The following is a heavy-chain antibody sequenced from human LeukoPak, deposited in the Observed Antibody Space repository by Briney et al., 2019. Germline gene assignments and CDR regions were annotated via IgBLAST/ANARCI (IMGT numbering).Heavy chain of an antibody. V-gene: IGHV3-23*01. J-gene: IGHJ6*03. D-gene: IGHD1-1*01. CDR2: GSGSGGAT. Sequence: GGSLRLSCAPSGFTFNKYAMSWVRPAPGMGLEWVSYGSGSGGATNYADAVKGRFTISRDNSKNTVYLQMGNLRAEDKAVYYCAKNRGGTYKYYMDVWGNGTTVTVSS. CDR3: AKNRGGTYKYYMDV. CDR1: GFTFNKYA.